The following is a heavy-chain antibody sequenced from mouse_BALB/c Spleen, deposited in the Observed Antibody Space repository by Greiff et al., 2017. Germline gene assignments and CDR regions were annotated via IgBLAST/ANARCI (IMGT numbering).Heavy chain of an antibody. CDR2: IWSGGST. J-gene: IGHJ4*01. CDR1: GFSLTSYG. D-gene: IGHD4-1*01. V-gene: IGHV2-2*02. CDR3: ASPNRYYAMDY. Sequence: VMLVESGPGLVQPSQSLSITCTVSGFSLTSYGVHWVRQSPGKGLEWLGVIWSGGSTDYNAAFISRLSISKDNSKSQVFFKMNSLQANDTAIYYCASPNRYYAMDYWGQGTSVTVSS.